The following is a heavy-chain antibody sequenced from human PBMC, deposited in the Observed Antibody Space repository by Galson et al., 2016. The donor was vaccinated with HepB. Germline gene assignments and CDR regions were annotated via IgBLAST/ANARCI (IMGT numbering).Heavy chain of an antibody. J-gene: IGHJ5*02. CDR3: ARGKAVTGSDPLDP. V-gene: IGHV3-53*01. Sequence: SLRLSCAASGFTVSSPFMTWVRQAPGKGLEWVSVIYSGDSTNYADPVKRRFTISRDNSKNTLYLQMNSLRVGDTAVYYCARGKAVTGSDPLDPWGQGTLVTVSS. CDR1: GFTVSSPF. CDR2: IYSGDST. D-gene: IGHD6-19*01.